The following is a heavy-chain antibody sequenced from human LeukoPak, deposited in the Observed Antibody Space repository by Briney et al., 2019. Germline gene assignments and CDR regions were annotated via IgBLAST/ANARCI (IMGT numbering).Heavy chain of an antibody. CDR1: GFTFSSYA. J-gene: IGHJ6*03. CDR3: ARDFWSGYDSYYMDV. V-gene: IGHV3-64*01. CDR2: ISSNGGTT. D-gene: IGHD3-3*01. Sequence: GGSLRLSCAASGFTFSSYALHWVRQAPGKGLEYVSAISSNGGTTYYANSVKGRFTISRDNSKNTLYLQMGSLRAEDMAVYYCARDFWSGYDSYYMDVWGKGTTVTVSS.